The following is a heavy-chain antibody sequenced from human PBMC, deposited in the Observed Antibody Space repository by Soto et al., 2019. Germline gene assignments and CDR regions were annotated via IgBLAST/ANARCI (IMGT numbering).Heavy chain of an antibody. V-gene: IGHV4-38-2*01. CDR3: ASIAAAGTVPTYGMDV. CDR1: GYSISSGYY. CDR2: IYHSGST. D-gene: IGHD6-13*01. Sequence: PSETLSLTCAVSGYSISSGYYWGWIRQPPGKGLEWTGSIYHSGSTYYNPSLKSRVTISVDTSKNQFSLKLSSVTAADTAVYYCASIAAAGTVPTYGMDVWGQGTTVTVSS. J-gene: IGHJ6*02.